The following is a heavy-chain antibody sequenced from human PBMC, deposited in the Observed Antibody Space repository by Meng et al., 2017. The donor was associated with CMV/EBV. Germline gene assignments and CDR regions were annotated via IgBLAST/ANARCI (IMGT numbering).Heavy chain of an antibody. Sequence: QLQLQESCPGLVKPSXTLSRTCTVSGGSISSSSYYWGWIRQPPGKGLEWIGSIYYSGSTYYNPSLKSRVTISVDTSKNQFSLKLSSVTAADTAVYYCARTSDDSSDYFDYLGQGTLGTVSS. V-gene: IGHV4-39*07. J-gene: IGHJ4*02. CDR3: ARTSDDSSDYFDY. CDR2: IYYSGST. CDR1: GGSISSSSYY. D-gene: IGHD3-22*01.